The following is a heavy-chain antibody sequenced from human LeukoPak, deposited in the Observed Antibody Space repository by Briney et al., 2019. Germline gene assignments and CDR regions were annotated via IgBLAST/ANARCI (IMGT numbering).Heavy chain of an antibody. Sequence: SETLSLTCTVSGGSFSNYFRGWNRQPPGRGLEWIGYVHNSGSTTYNPSLKSRGTIVLDTSRNQFSLRLSSVTAADTAVYYCTQGAGRLIDYWGQGILVSVSS. V-gene: IGHV4-59*03. CDR1: GGSFSNYF. CDR2: VHNSGST. CDR3: TQGAGRLIDY. J-gene: IGHJ4*02. D-gene: IGHD3-16*01.